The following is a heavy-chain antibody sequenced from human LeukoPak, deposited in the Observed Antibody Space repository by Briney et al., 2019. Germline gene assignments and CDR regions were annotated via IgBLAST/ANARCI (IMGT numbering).Heavy chain of an antibody. CDR1: GGSITSYF. J-gene: IGHJ4*02. Sequence: PSETLSLTCTVSGGSITSYFWTWIRQPPGKGLEWIGYIYHSGTTNYNPSLKSRVTISVDTSKNQFSLKLSSVTAADTAVYYCASPPIGPPGYCSGGSCYPHYFDYWGQGTLVTVSS. D-gene: IGHD2-15*01. CDR2: IYHSGTT. V-gene: IGHV4-4*08. CDR3: ASPPIGPPGYCSGGSCYPHYFDY.